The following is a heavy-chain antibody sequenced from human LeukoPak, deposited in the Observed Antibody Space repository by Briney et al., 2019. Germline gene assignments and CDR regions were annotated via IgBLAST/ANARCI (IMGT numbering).Heavy chain of an antibody. CDR3: AQKYHYDSSGYYAFDI. D-gene: IGHD3-22*01. J-gene: IGHJ3*02. V-gene: IGHV3-23*01. CDR1: GFTFSSYA. CDR2: ISGSGGST. Sequence: GGSLRLSCAASGFTFSSYAMSWVRQAPGKGLEWVSAISGSGGSTYYADSVKGRFTISRDNSKNTLYLQMNSLRAEDTAVYYCAQKYHYDSSGYYAFDIWGQGTMVTVSS.